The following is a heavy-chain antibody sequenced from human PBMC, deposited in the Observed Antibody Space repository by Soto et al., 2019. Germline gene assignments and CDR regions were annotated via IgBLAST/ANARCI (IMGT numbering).Heavy chain of an antibody. CDR2: IRSKTYGGTT. Sequence: EVQLVESGGGLEQPGRSLRLSCTTSGFTFGAFAMGWFRQAPGKGLEWVGVIRSKTYGGTTEYAASVEGRFTILRDDSNSIAYLQMNSLEAEDTGVYYCTREKPEYIGFDYADYWGQGTLVTVSS. V-gene: IGHV3-49*03. CDR1: GFTFGAFA. J-gene: IGHJ4*02. D-gene: IGHD5-12*01. CDR3: TREKPEYIGFDYADY.